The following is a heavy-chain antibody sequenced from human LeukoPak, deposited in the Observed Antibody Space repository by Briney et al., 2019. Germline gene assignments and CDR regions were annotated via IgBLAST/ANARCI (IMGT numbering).Heavy chain of an antibody. V-gene: IGHV3-53*01. D-gene: IGHD3-16*02. CDR1: GFTVSSNY. CDR2: IYSGGSK. CDR3: ARLRLGELSSFDY. Sequence: GGSLRLSCAASGFTVSSNYMSWLRQAPGKGLEGVSVIYSGGSKYYADSGKGRFTISRDNSKTTLYLQMNSLRAEETAVYYCARLRLGELSSFDYWGQGTLVTVSP. J-gene: IGHJ4*02.